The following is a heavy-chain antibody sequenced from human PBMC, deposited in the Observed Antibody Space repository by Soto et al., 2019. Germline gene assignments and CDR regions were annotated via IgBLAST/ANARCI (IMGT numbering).Heavy chain of an antibody. V-gene: IGHV4-59*01. CDR2: IFYSDNT. Sequence: SETLSLTCTASGRSISTYYWSWIRQSPGKGLEWIGYIFYSDNTNYNPSLRSRVTISVDTSKSQFSLKLTSVTAADTAVYYCARGGETYYDFSSGFSPIDYWGQGALVTVS. CDR3: ARGGETYYDFSSGFSPIDY. CDR1: GRSISTYY. J-gene: IGHJ4*02. D-gene: IGHD3-3*01.